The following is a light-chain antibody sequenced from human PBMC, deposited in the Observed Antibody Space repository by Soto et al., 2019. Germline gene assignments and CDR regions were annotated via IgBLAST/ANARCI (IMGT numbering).Light chain of an antibody. V-gene: IGLV2-11*01. Sequence: QSALTQPRSVSGSPGQSVTISCTGTGSDVGGYDFVSWYQQHPGKAPKLMIYDVSKRPSGVPDRFSGSKSGNTASPTISGLQADDEADYYCCSFAGTYTVVFGGGTKLTVL. J-gene: IGLJ2*01. CDR1: GSDVGGYDF. CDR3: CSFAGTYTVV. CDR2: DVS.